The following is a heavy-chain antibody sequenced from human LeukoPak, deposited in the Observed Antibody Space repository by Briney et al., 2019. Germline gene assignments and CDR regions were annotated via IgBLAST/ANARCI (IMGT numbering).Heavy chain of an antibody. Sequence: GGSLRLSCTASGSNFGSDAMSWVRQAPGKGQEWVSVISGSGGSTFYADSVKGRFTISRDNSQNTLYLQMNSLRAEDTAIYYCAKDEADDTSGYYGPLDYWGQGTLVTVSS. CDR1: GSNFGSDA. V-gene: IGHV3-23*01. CDR2: ISGSGGST. D-gene: IGHD3-22*01. CDR3: AKDEADDTSGYYGPLDY. J-gene: IGHJ4*02.